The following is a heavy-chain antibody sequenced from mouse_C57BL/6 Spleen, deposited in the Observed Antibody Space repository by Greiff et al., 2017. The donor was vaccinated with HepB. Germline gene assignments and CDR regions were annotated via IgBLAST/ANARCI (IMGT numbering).Heavy chain of an antibody. J-gene: IGHJ3*01. CDR1: GYTFTSYT. CDR3: ARYDYYDYEEWFAY. Sequence: VQLQQSGAELARSGASVKMSCKASGYTFTSYTMHWVKQRPGQGLEWIGYINPSSGYTKYNQKFKDKATLTADKSSSTAYMQLSSLTSEDSAVYYCARYDYYDYEEWFAYWGQGTLVTVSA. V-gene: IGHV1-4*01. CDR2: INPSSGYT. D-gene: IGHD2-4*01.